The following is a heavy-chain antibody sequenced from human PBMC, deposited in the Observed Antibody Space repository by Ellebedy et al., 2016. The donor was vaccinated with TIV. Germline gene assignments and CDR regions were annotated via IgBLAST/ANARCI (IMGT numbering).Heavy chain of an antibody. CDR3: ARRVGDY. V-gene: IGHV4-59*01. CDR1: GGSMSTFY. D-gene: IGHD1-26*01. J-gene: IGHJ4*02. Sequence: SETLSLTXTVSGGSMSTFYWSWIRQPPGKGLEWIGYIFDSGNTNYNASFKSRVTISLDTSKNQFSLNLKSVTAADTAVYYCARRVGDYWGQGILVTVS. CDR2: IFDSGNT.